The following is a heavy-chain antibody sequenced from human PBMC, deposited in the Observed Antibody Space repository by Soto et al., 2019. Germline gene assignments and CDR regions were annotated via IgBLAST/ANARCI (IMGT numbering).Heavy chain of an antibody. CDR3: ARSPGIAVAGTLDD. V-gene: IGHV4-4*02. CDR2: IYHSGST. D-gene: IGHD6-19*01. J-gene: IGHJ4*02. CDR1: GGSISSSNW. Sequence: PSETLSLTCAVSGGSISSSNWWSWVRQPPGKGLEWIGEIYHSGSTNYNPSLKSRVTISVDKSKNQFSLKLSSVTAADTAVYYCARSPGIAVAGTLDDWGQGTLVTVSS.